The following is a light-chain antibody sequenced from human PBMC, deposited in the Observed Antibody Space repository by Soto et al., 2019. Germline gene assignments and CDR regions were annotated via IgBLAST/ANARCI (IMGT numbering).Light chain of an antibody. Sequence: DIQMTQSPSTLSASVGDRVTITCRASQSISSWLAWYQQKPGKAPKLLIYDASSLESGVPSRFSGSGSGTEFTLTIRSLQPDDFATYYRQQYNSYSSWTFGQGTKVEIK. V-gene: IGKV1-5*01. J-gene: IGKJ1*01. CDR2: DAS. CDR1: QSISSW. CDR3: QQYNSYSSWT.